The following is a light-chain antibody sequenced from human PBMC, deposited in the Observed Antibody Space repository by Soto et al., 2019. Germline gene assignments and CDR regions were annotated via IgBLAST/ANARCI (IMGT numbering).Light chain of an antibody. CDR2: GNS. CDR1: SSNIGAGYD. V-gene: IGLV1-40*01. J-gene: IGLJ1*01. Sequence: QSALTQPPSVSGAPGQRVTISCTGSSSNIGAGYDVHWYQQLPGTAPKLLIYGNSNRPSGVPDRFSGSKSGTSASLAITGLQAEDEADYYCQSYDSSLSDLYVFGNGTKVTVL. CDR3: QSYDSSLSDLYV.